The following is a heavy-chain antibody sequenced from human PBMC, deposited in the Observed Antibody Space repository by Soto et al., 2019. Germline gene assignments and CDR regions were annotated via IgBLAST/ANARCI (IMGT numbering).Heavy chain of an antibody. J-gene: IGHJ6*03. V-gene: IGHV3-23*01. Sequence: GGSLRLSCAASGFTFNNYAVSWVRQAPGKGLEWVSTITGYSGNTYYDDSVKGRFTISRDMSKNIRDLKMNSLRDEDTAVYYCAHDGMPLGGYMDVWGRGTTVTVSS. D-gene: IGHD3-16*01. CDR1: GFTFNNYA. CDR2: ITGYSGNT. CDR3: AHDGMPLGGYMDV.